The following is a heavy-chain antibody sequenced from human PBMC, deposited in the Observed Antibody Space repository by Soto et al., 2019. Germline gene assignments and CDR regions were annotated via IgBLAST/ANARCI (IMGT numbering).Heavy chain of an antibody. V-gene: IGHV4-4*07. CDR2: IYTSGST. CDR3: AREKRPYYDILTGPLGFDP. Sequence: TSETLSLTCTVSGGSISSYYWSWIRQPAGNGLEWIGRIYTSGSTNYNPSLKSRVTMSVDTSKNQFSLKLSSVTAADTAVYYCAREKRPYYDILTGPLGFDPWGQGTLVTVSS. J-gene: IGHJ5*02. CDR1: GGSISSYY. D-gene: IGHD3-9*01.